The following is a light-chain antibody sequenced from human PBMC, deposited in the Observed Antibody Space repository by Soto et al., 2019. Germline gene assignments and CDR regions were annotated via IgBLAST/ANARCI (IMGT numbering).Light chain of an antibody. CDR3: QQYDTLPPTWT. CDR2: DAS. J-gene: IGKJ1*01. CDR1: QDIATY. V-gene: IGKV1-33*01. Sequence: DLQMTQSPSSLSASVGNRVTITCQASQDIATYLNWYQQKPGKAPNLLIYDASNLETGVPSRFSGGGSGTHFTFSISTLQPEDIATYYCQQYDTLPPTWTFGQGTKVEIE.